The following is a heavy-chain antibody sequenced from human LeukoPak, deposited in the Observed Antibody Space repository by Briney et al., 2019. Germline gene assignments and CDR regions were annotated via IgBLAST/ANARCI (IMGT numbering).Heavy chain of an antibody. J-gene: IGHJ5*02. CDR3: ARGIWEVRQGVTPLDPFDP. CDR1: GGTFNTYA. D-gene: IGHD3-16*01. Sequence: GASVKVSCKASGGTFNTYAISWVRQAPGQGLEWMGGIIPIFGTTNYAPNFQGRVTLTADKSTTPAYMELSSLRSEDTAVYYCARGIWEVRQGVTPLDPFDPWGQGTLVTVSS. V-gene: IGHV1-69*06. CDR2: IIPIFGTT.